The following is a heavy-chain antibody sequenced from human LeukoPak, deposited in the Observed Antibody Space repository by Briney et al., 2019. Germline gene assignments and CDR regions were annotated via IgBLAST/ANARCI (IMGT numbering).Heavy chain of an antibody. V-gene: IGHV3-23*01. CDR2: ISGSGGST. J-gene: IGHJ4*02. D-gene: IGHD1-26*01. Sequence: PGGSLRPSCAASGFTFSSYAMSWVRQAPGKGLEWVSAISGSGGSTYYADSVKGRFTISRDNSKNTLYLQMNSLRAEDTVVYYCAKDRGGSYFGFDYWGQGTLVTVSS. CDR3: AKDRGGSYFGFDY. CDR1: GFTFSSYA.